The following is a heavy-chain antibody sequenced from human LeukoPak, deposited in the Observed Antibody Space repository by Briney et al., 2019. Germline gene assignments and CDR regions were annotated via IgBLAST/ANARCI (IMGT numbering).Heavy chain of an antibody. CDR2: IYTSGST. V-gene: IGHV4-4*07. CDR1: GGSISSYY. CDR3: ARKSRYYYDSSGRRPVGYYYYYMDV. D-gene: IGHD3-22*01. J-gene: IGHJ6*03. Sequence: SETLSLTCIVSGGSISSYYWSWIRQPAGKGLEWIGRIYTSGSTNYNPSLKSRVTISVDTSKNQFSLKLSSVTAADTAVYYCARKSRYYYDSSGRRPVGYYYYYMDVWGKGTTVTISS.